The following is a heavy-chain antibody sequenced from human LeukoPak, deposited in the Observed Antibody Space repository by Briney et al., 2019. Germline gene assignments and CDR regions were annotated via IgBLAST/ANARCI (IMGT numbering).Heavy chain of an antibody. CDR3: ARAPVGEKVVTPLGY. D-gene: IGHD4-23*01. CDR1: GFTVSSNY. Sequence: PGGSLRLSCAASGFTVSSNYMSWVRQAPGKGLEWVSVIYSGGSTYYADSVKGRFTISRDNSKNTLYLQMNSLRAEDTAVYYCARAPVGEKVVTPLGYWGQGTLVTVSS. J-gene: IGHJ4*02. V-gene: IGHV3-53*01. CDR2: IYSGGST.